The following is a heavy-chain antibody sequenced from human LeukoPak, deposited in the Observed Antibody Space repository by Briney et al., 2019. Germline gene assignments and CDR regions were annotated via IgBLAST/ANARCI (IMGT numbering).Heavy chain of an antibody. J-gene: IGHJ4*02. CDR3: ARGSDVYYFDY. CDR1: GFTVSSGY. V-gene: IGHV3-53*01. Sequence: GGSLRLSCAASGFTVSSGYMNWVRQAPGKGLEWVSVISRGGSTYYADSVKGRFTISRDSSENTLYLQMDSLRAKDTAVYYCARGSDVYYFDYWGQGALVTVSS. CDR2: ISRGGST.